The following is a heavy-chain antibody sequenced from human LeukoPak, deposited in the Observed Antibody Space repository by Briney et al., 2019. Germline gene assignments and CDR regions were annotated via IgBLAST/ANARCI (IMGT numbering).Heavy chain of an antibody. J-gene: IGHJ4*02. CDR2: ITWVGGST. CDR3: SKARGGGRDLFDY. CDR1: GFSFDDYS. D-gene: IGHD6-25*01. Sequence: GGSLRLSCAASGFSFDDYSMHWVRQAPGKGLEWVSLITWVGGSTYYADSVKGRFTISRDNSKNSLYLQMHSLRAEDSASYYCSKARGGGRDLFDYWGQGTLVTVSS. V-gene: IGHV3-43D*03.